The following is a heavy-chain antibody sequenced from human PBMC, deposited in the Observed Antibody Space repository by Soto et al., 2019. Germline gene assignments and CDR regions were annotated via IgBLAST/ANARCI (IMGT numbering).Heavy chain of an antibody. D-gene: IGHD3-10*01. J-gene: IGHJ4*02. CDR1: GFTFSNYA. V-gene: IGHV3-30*04. Sequence: HPGGSLSLSCAASGFTFSNYAMHWVRQAPGKGLEWVAVISYDGRNKYYADSVKGRFTISRDNSKNTLYLQVNSLRADDTAVYYCARNGSGNYYHFDYWGQGTLVTVSS. CDR2: ISYDGRNK. CDR3: ARNGSGNYYHFDY.